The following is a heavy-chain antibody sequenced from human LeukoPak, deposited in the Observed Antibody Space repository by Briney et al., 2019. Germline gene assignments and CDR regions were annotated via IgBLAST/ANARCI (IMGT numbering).Heavy chain of an antibody. CDR2: ISAYNGNT. CDR1: GYIVTDYG. J-gene: IGHJ4*02. D-gene: IGHD4-11*01. V-gene: IGHV1-18*01. CDR3: ARDRYSDYGDY. Sequence: ASVKVSCKASGYIVTDYGFSWVRQAPGQGLEWMGWISAYNGNTKYAQKFQGRVTMTTDTSTSTAYMELRSLISDDTAVYYCARDRYSDYGDYWGQGTLVTVSS.